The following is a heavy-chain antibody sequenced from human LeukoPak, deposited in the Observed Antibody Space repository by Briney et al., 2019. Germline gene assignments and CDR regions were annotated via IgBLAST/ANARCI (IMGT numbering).Heavy chain of an antibody. J-gene: IGHJ4*02. Sequence: SETLSLTCAVYGGSFSGYYWSWIRQPPGKGLEWIGEINHSGSTNYNPSLKSRVTISVDTSKNQFSLKLSSVTAADTAVYYCARGRQLYYDFWSGNPRSLGYFDYWGQGTLVTVSS. V-gene: IGHV4-34*01. CDR2: INHSGST. CDR3: ARGRQLYYDFWSGNPRSLGYFDY. CDR1: GGSFSGYY. D-gene: IGHD3-3*01.